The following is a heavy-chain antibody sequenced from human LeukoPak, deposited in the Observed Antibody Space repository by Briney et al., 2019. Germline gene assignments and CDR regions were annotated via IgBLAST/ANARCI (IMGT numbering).Heavy chain of an antibody. Sequence: GESLKISCKGSGYSFTSYWIGWVRQMPGKGLEWMGIIYPGDSDTRYSPSFQGQVTISADKSISTAYLQWSSLKASDTAMYYCARHSYGDRNTGTNGMDVWGKGTTVTVSS. J-gene: IGHJ6*04. V-gene: IGHV5-51*01. CDR2: IYPGDSDT. D-gene: IGHD4-17*01. CDR1: GYSFTSYW. CDR3: ARHSYGDRNTGTNGMDV.